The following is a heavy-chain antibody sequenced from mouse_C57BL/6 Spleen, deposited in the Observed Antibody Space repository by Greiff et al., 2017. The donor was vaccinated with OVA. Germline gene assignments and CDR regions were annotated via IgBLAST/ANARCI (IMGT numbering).Heavy chain of an antibody. CDR2: IYPGDGDT. CDR3: ARGARGHYAMDY. V-gene: IGHV1-82*01. CDR1: GYAFSSSW. Sequence: QVQLQQSGPELVKPGASVKISCKASGYAFSSSWMNWVKQRPGKGLEWIGRIYPGDGDTNYNGKVKGKATLTADKSSSTAYMQLSSLTSEDSAVYFCARGARGHYAMDYWGQGTSVTVSS. D-gene: IGHD3-3*01. J-gene: IGHJ4*01.